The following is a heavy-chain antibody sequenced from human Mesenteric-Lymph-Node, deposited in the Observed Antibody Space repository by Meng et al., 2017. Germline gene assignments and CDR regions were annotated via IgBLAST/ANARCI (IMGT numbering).Heavy chain of an antibody. CDR1: GDSISSDIW. Sequence: AHMQASGRGLVKPSGTLSLSCSVYGDSISSDIWWSWARQPPGKGLEWIGEVYHRGDTNYNPSLKSRVDISVDKSKNQFYLSLFSVTAADTAVYYCGRDQGRELINHWGQGTLVTVSS. CDR2: VYHRGDT. D-gene: IGHD1-7*01. J-gene: IGHJ4*02. V-gene: IGHV4-4*02. CDR3: GRDQGRELINH.